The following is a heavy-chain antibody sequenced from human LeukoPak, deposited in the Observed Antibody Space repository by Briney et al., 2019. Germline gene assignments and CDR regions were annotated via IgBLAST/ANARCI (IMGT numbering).Heavy chain of an antibody. CDR3: ARLNPLVGATPYYFDY. V-gene: IGHV5-51*01. Sequence: GESLKISCKGSGYSFTSYWIGWVRQMPGKGLEWMGIIYPGDSDTRYSPSFQGQVTISADKSISTAYLQWSSLKASDTVMYYCARLNPLVGATPYYFDYWGQGTLVTVSS. CDR1: GYSFTSYW. D-gene: IGHD1-26*01. J-gene: IGHJ4*02. CDR2: IYPGDSDT.